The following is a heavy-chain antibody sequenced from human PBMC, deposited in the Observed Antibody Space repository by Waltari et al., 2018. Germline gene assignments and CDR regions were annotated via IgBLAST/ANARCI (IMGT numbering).Heavy chain of an antibody. CDR3: AREGQLVLLFDAFDI. D-gene: IGHD6-6*01. Sequence: QVQLVQSGAEVKKPGASVKVSCKASGYTFTGYYMHWVRQAPGQGLEWMGRINPNSGGTNYAQKFQGRVTMTRDTSISTAYMELSRLRSDDTAVYYCAREGQLVLLFDAFDIWGQGTMVTVSS. J-gene: IGHJ3*02. V-gene: IGHV1-2*06. CDR1: GYTFTGYY. CDR2: INPNSGGT.